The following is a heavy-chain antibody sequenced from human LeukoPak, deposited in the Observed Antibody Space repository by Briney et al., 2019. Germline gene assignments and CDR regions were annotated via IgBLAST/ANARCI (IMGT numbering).Heavy chain of an antibody. V-gene: IGHV1-69*02. CDR3: ARVEKSGAPG. CDR1: GGTFSSYT. CDR2: IIPILGIA. J-gene: IGHJ4*02. Sequence: SVKVSCKASGGTFSSYTISWVRQAPGQGVEWMGRIIPILGIANYAQKFQGRVTITADKSTSTAYMELSSLRSEDTAVYYCARVEKSGAPGWGQGTLVTVSS.